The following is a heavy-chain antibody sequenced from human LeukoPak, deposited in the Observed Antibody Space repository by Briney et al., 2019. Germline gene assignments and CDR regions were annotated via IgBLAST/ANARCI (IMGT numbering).Heavy chain of an antibody. CDR1: GGSISSGGYY. CDR3: ARSYNNSWYAFDY. V-gene: IGHV4-39*01. CDR2: IYYSGNT. D-gene: IGHD6-13*01. J-gene: IGHJ4*02. Sequence: SETLSLTCTVSGGSISSGGYYWGWIRQPPGKGLEWIGSIYYSGNTYSNPSLKSRVTISLDASQNQFSLRLSSVTAADTAVFYCARSYNNSWYAFDYWGQGTLVTVSS.